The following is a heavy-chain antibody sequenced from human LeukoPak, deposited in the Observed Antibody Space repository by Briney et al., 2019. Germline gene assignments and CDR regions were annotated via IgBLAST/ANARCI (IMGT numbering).Heavy chain of an antibody. CDR3: ANPGGRYFDSRDYSRAVDY. CDR1: GFTFSSYS. Sequence: GGSLRLSCAASGFTFSSYSMNWVRQAPGKGLEWVSSISSSSSYIYHADSVKGRFTISRDNSKNTLYLQMNSLRAEDTAVYYCANPGGRYFDSRDYSRAVDYWGQGTLVTVSS. V-gene: IGHV3-21*01. CDR2: ISSSSSYI. D-gene: IGHD3-9*01. J-gene: IGHJ4*02.